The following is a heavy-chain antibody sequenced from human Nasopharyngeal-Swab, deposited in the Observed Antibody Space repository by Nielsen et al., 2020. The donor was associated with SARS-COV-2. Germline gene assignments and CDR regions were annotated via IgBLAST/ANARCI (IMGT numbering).Heavy chain of an antibody. V-gene: IGHV1-69*13. CDR3: ARNPGVVLEYGWFDP. CDR1: GGTFSSYA. J-gene: IGHJ5*02. D-gene: IGHD3-3*01. Sequence: SVKVSCKASGGTFSSYAISWVRQAPGQGLEWMGGIIPIFGTANYAQKFQGRVAITADESTSTAYMELSSLRSEDTAVYYCARNPGVVLEYGWFDPWGQGTLVTVSS. CDR2: IIPIFGTA.